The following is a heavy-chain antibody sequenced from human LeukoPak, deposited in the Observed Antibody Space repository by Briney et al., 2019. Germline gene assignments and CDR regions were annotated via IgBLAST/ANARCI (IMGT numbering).Heavy chain of an antibody. J-gene: IGHJ5*02. CDR2: ISGSGGST. CDR3: AKAVNYYDSSGYYSPNWFDP. Sequence: GGSLRLSCAASGFTFSSYAMSWVRQAPGKGLEWVSAISGSGGSTYYADSVKGRFTISRDNSKNTLYLQMNSLRAEDTAVYYCAKAVNYYDSSGYYSPNWFDPWGQGTLVTVSS. CDR1: GFTFSSYA. V-gene: IGHV3-23*01. D-gene: IGHD3-22*01.